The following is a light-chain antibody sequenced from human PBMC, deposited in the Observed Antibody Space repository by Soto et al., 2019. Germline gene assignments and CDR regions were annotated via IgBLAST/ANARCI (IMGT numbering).Light chain of an antibody. J-gene: IGKJ1*01. CDR1: QTISSC. V-gene: IGKV1-5*03. CDR2: KAS. Sequence: IQMATSPSTLPGSVGDRVTITYRASQTISSCAAWYQQRPGKAPKVLIYKASTLERGGPSRFSGSGSGTEFALTISSLQPDDLATYYCQQYISETWTFGQGTKVDIK. CDR3: QQYISETWT.